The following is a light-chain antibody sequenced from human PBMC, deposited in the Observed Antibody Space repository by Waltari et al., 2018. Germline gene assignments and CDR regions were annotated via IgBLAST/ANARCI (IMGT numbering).Light chain of an antibody. V-gene: IGKV3-15*01. CDR1: QSVSSN. CDR2: TAS. Sequence: EIVMTQSPATLSVSPGERVTLSCRARQSVSSNLAWYQQKPGQAPRLLIYTASTRATDIPARFSGSGSGTEFTLTISSLQSEDFAVYYCQQYDRWPPYTFGQGTKLEIK. J-gene: IGKJ2*01. CDR3: QQYDRWPPYT.